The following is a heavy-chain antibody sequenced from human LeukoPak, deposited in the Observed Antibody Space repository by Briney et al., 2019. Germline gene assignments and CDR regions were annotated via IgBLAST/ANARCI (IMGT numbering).Heavy chain of an antibody. Sequence: GGSLRLSCAASGFTFSSYSMNWVRQAPGKGLEWVSSITSGGHIYYPDSLRGRFTISRDNAKNSLYLQMNSLRAEDTAIYYCARGAEYYYDSSGYFPFDYWGQGTLVTVSS. D-gene: IGHD3-22*01. CDR3: ARGAEYYYDSSGYFPFDY. V-gene: IGHV3-21*01. J-gene: IGHJ4*02. CDR1: GFTFSSYS. CDR2: ITSGGHI.